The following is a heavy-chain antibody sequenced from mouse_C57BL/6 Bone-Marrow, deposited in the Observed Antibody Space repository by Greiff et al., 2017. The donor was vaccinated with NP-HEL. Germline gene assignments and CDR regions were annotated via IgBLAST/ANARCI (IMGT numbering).Heavy chain of an antibody. J-gene: IGHJ4*01. CDR1: GFNIKDYY. D-gene: IGHD1-1*01. CDR3: TFTVVAGDAMDY. Sequence: VQLKQSGAELVRPGASVKLSCTASGFNIKDYYMHWVKQRPEQGLEWIGRIDPEDGDTEYAPKFQGKATMTADPSSNTAYLQLSSLTSEDTAVYYCTFTVVAGDAMDYWGQGTSVTVSS. V-gene: IGHV14-1*01. CDR2: IDPEDGDT.